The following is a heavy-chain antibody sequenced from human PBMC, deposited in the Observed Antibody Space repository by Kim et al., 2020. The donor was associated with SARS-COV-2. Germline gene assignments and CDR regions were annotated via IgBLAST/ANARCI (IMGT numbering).Heavy chain of an antibody. V-gene: IGHV2-5*01. CDR2: K. D-gene: IGHD5-18*01. CDR3: AHYTAMVPFDY. Sequence: KRYSPSLKSRLTITKDTSKNQVVLTMTNMDPVDTATYYCAHYTAMVPFDYWGQGTLVTVSS. J-gene: IGHJ4*02.